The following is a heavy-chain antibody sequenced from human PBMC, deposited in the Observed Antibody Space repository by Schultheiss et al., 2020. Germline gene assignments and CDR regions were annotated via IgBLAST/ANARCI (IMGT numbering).Heavy chain of an antibody. Sequence: GESLKISCKASGYTFTSYDINWVRQATGQGLEWMGWMNPNSGNTGYAQKFQGRVTMTRNTSISTAYMELSSLRSEDTAVYYCARGSVVKQFDYWGQGTLVTVSS. J-gene: IGHJ4*02. CDR2: MNPNSGNT. CDR1: GYTFTSYD. CDR3: ARGSVVKQFDY. D-gene: IGHD4-23*01. V-gene: IGHV1-8*01.